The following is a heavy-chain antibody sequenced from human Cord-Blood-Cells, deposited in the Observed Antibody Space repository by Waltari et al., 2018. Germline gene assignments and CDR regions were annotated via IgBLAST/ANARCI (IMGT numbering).Heavy chain of an antibody. V-gene: IGHV1-2*06. CDR3: ARALTVTTAFDI. CDR1: GYTFTGYY. D-gene: IGHD4-4*01. Sequence: QVQLVQSGAEVKKPGASVKVSCKASGYTFTGYYMHWVRQATGQGLEWMGRINPKGGGTNYAHKFQGRVTMTKDTSISTAYMELSRRRADEPAVYYCARALTVTTAFDIWGQGTMVTVSS. J-gene: IGHJ3*02. CDR2: INPKGGGT.